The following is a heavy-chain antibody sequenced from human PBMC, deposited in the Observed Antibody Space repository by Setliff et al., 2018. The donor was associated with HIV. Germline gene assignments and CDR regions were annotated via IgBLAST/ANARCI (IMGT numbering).Heavy chain of an antibody. V-gene: IGHV3-48*04. J-gene: IGHJ6*02. Sequence: GGSLRLSCAASGFNFKTYGMTWVRQAPGKGLDWVAHIGSSNHGIHYTASVQCRFTVSRDNAKNMLYLQINSLRAEDTAVYYCARGWVRGPIISPGTYFSYGLDVWGQGTPVTVSS. CDR3: ARGWVRGPIISPGTYFSYGLDV. D-gene: IGHD3-10*01. CDR2: IGSSNHGI. CDR1: GFNFKTYG.